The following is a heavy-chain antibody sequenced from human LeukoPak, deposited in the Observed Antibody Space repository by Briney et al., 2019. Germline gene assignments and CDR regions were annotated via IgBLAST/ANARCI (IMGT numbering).Heavy chain of an antibody. V-gene: IGHV6-1*01. CDR3: ASGARGRTEYYYYMDV. CDR2: TYYRSKWYN. D-gene: IGHD1-26*01. J-gene: IGHJ6*03. Sequence: SQTLSLTCAISGDSVSSNSAAWNWIRQSPSRGLEWLGRTYYRSKWYNDYAVSVKSRITINPDTSKNQFSLQLNSVTPEDTAVYYCASGARGRTEYYYYMDVWGKGTTVTVSS. CDR1: GDSVSSNSAA.